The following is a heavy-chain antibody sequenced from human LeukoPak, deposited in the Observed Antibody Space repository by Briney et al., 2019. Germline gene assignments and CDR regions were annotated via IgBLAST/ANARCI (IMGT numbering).Heavy chain of an antibody. CDR2: IYHSGST. V-gene: IGHV4-4*02. Sequence: SETLSLTCAVSSGSISSSYWWSWVRQPPGKGLEWIGEIYHSGSTNYNPSLKSRVTISVDTSRKQFSLKLTSVTAADTAVYYCAREEIPAGLRFDPWGQGTLVTVSS. J-gene: IGHJ5*02. CDR3: AREEIPAGLRFDP. CDR1: SGSISSSYW.